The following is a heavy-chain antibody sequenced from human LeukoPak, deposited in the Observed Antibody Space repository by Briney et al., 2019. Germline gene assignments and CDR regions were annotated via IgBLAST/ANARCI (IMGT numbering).Heavy chain of an antibody. Sequence: PSQTLSLTCTVSGGSISSGSYYWSWIRQPAGKGLEWIGRIYTSGSTNYNPSLKSRVTISVDTSKNQFSLKLSSVTAADTAVYYCARIFGRGVDAFDIWGQGTMVTVSS. D-gene: IGHD3-10*01. J-gene: IGHJ3*02. CDR1: GGSISSGSYY. V-gene: IGHV4-61*02. CDR3: ARIFGRGVDAFDI. CDR2: IYTSGST.